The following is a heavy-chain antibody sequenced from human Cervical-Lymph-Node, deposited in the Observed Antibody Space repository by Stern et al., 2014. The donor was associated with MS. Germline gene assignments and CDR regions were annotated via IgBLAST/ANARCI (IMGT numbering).Heavy chain of an antibody. D-gene: IGHD6-19*01. Sequence: QLVQSGAEVKKPGESLKISCKTSGYTFDKYWIGWARQTPGKGTEWVGISYPGYSDTIYRPSFQGHVFISVDKSFTTAYLQWSSLWASDTAIYYCARGDTSGWYFFDFWGQGTPVTVSS. J-gene: IGHJ4*02. V-gene: IGHV5-51*03. CDR2: SYPGYSDT. CDR1: GYTFDKYW. CDR3: ARGDTSGWYFFDF.